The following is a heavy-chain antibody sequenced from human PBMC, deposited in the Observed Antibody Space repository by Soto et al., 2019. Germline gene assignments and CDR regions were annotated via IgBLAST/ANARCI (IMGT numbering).Heavy chain of an antibody. CDR1: GYSFTSYW. D-gene: IGHD1-26*01. Sequence: PVESLKISCNGSGYSFTSYWIGWGRQMPGKGLEWMGIIYPGDSDIRYSPSFQGQVTISADKSTSIAYLQWSSLEDSDTAMYYCARLSGSYYEPFDYWGQGTLVTVSS. CDR2: IYPGDSDI. J-gene: IGHJ4*02. V-gene: IGHV5-51*01. CDR3: ARLSGSYYEPFDY.